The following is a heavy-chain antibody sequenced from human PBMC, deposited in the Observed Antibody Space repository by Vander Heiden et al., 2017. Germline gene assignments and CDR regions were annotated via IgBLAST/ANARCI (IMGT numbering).Heavy chain of an antibody. CDR1: GFTCSSYA. Sequence: EVQLLESGGGLVQPGGSLRLSCAASGFTCSSYAMSWVRQAPGKGLEWVSAISGSGGSTYYADSVKGRFTISRDNSKNTLYLQMNSLRAEDTAVYYCAKDSIVAPYGMDVWGQGTTVTVSS. V-gene: IGHV3-23*01. J-gene: IGHJ6*02. D-gene: IGHD2-21*01. CDR3: AKDSIVAPYGMDV. CDR2: ISGSGGST.